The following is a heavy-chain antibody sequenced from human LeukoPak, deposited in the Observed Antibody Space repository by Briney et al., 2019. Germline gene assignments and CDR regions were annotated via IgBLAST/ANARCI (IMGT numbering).Heavy chain of an antibody. CDR2: ISAYDGNT. D-gene: IGHD6-13*01. CDR1: GYTFTNYG. CDR3: ARDKVIASAGTPNWFDP. J-gene: IGHJ5*02. V-gene: IGHV1-18*01. Sequence: ASVKVSCKASGYTFTNYGISWVRQAPGQGLEWMGWISAYDGNTNYLQKFQGRVTMTTDTATSTAYMELRSLRSDDTAVYYCARDKVIASAGTPNWFDPWGQGALVTVSS.